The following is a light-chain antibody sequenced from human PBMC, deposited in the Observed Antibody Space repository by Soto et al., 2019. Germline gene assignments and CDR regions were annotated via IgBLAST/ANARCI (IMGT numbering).Light chain of an antibody. V-gene: IGKV4-1*01. J-gene: IGKJ2*01. Sequence: DIVMTQSPDSLAVSLGERATINCKSSQSVLYSSNNKNYFAWYQQKPGHPPKLLIYWASTRESGVPDRFSGSGSGTDFTLTISSLQAEDVAVYYCQQYYSSPPTFGQGTKLEIK. CDR2: WAS. CDR3: QQYYSSPPT. CDR1: QSVLYSSNNKNY.